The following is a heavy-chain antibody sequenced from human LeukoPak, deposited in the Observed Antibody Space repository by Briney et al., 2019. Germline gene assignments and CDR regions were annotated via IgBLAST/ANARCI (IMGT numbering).Heavy chain of an antibody. J-gene: IGHJ4*02. CDR2: IYYSGST. CDR3: ARVIAAAHIIDY. V-gene: IGHV4-59*01. Sequence: SETLSLTCTVSGGSISGYYWSWIRQPPGEGLEWIGYIYYSGSTNYNPSLKSRVTISVDTSKNQFSLKLSSVTAADTAVYYCARVIAAAHIIDYWGQGTLVTVSS. D-gene: IGHD6-13*01. CDR1: GGSISGYY.